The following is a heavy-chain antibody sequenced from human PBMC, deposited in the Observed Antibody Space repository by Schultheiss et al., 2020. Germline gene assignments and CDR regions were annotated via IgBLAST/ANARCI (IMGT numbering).Heavy chain of an antibody. Sequence: GGSLRLSCAASGFTFSSYAMSWVRQAPGKGLEWVSVIYSGGSTYYADSVKGRFTISRDNSKNTLYLQMNSLRAEDTAVYYCAIDLGGATVTTGGLDYWGQGTLVTVSS. CDR3: AIDLGGATVTTGGLDY. J-gene: IGHJ4*02. D-gene: IGHD4-17*01. CDR1: GFTFSSYA. CDR2: IYSGGST. V-gene: IGHV3-53*01.